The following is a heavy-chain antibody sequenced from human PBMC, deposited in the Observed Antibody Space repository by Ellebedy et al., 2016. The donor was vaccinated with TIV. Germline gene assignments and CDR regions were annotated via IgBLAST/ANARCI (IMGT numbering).Heavy chain of an antibody. CDR2: INGDGSHT. CDR3: ARGGGGRCFDY. J-gene: IGHJ4*02. Sequence: GESLKISCAASGYTFTSYWMHWVRQAPGKGLVWVSHINGDGSHTIYADSVKGRFTISRDNAKNTLYLQMTSLRAEDTAIYYCARGGGGRCFDYWGQGTLVTVSS. D-gene: IGHD2-21*01. CDR1: GYTFTSYW. V-gene: IGHV3-74*01.